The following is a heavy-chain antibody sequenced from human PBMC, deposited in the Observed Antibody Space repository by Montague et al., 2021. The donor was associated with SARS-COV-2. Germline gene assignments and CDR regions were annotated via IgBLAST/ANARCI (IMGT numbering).Heavy chain of an antibody. CDR3: ARHARGEGYTSWFDS. Sequence: SETLSLTCTVSGDSVSRGGSYWSWIRQPPGKGLEWIGYIYYTGXPXYXXXXKXRLTISVDTSKNQFSLKLSSVTAADTAVYYCARHARGEGYTSWFDSWGQGTLVTVSS. J-gene: IGHJ5*01. D-gene: IGHD5-24*01. CDR2: IYYTGXP. CDR1: GDSVSRGGSY. V-gene: IGHV4-61*08.